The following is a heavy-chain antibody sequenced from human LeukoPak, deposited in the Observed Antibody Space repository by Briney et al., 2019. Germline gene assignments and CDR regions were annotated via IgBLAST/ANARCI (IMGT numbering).Heavy chain of an antibody. CDR1: GFTFSSYV. J-gene: IGHJ5*02. D-gene: IGHD2-15*01. CDR3: AKAHSQWSTWFDP. CDR2: ISGSGGSP. V-gene: IGHV3-23*01. Sequence: GGSLRLSCAASGFTFSSYVMTWVRQAPGKGLEWVSIISGSGGSPYYADSVKGRFIISRDNSQNTLYLQMDSLRDGDTAIYYCAKAHSQWSTWFDPWGQGTLVTVSS.